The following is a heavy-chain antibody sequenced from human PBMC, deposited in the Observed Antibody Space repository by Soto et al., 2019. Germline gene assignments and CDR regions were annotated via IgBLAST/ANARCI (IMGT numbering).Heavy chain of an antibody. D-gene: IGHD2-21*02. V-gene: IGHV1-3*01. Sequence: ASVKVSCKASGYTFTTSVHWVRQAPGQRLEWMGWINAGNGNTKYSQKFQGRVTITRDTSASTAYMELSSLTSEDTAVYYCARGGGIVVVTAPYDHWGQGTLVTVSS. CDR2: INAGNGNT. CDR3: ARGGGIVVVTAPYDH. CDR1: GYTFTTS. J-gene: IGHJ4*01.